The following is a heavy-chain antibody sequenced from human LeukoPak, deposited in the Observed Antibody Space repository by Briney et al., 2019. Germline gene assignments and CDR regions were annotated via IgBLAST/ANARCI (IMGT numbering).Heavy chain of an antibody. CDR3: AKDNRRHYTSGPNPDSLH. V-gene: IGHV3-23*01. Sequence: GGSLRLSCAASGFIFNKHAMSWVRQAPGKGLEWVSGLSGSGGSTDYADSVKGRFTVSRDNSKNTLFLQMNSLRAEDTAIYYCAKDNRRHYTSGPNPDSLHWGQGALVTVSS. D-gene: IGHD6-19*01. J-gene: IGHJ4*02. CDR1: GFIFNKHA. CDR2: LSGSGGST.